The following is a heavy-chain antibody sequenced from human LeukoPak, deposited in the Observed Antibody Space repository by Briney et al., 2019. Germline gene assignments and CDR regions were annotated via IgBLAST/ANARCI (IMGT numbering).Heavy chain of an antibody. J-gene: IGHJ4*02. CDR1: GFTFSGSA. Sequence: GGSLRLSCAASGFTFSGSAMHWVRQASGKGLEWVGRIRSKANSYATAYAASVKGRFTISRDDSKNTLYLQMNSLRAEDTAVYHCAKDDTTVTTFDYWGQGTLVTVSS. CDR2: IRSKANSYAT. CDR3: AKDDTTVTTFDY. V-gene: IGHV3-73*01. D-gene: IGHD4-17*01.